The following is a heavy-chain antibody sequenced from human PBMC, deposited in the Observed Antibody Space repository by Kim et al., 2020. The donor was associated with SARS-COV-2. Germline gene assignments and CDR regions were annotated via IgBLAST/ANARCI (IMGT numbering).Heavy chain of an antibody. J-gene: IGHJ6*02. V-gene: IGHV3-30*04. CDR2: ISYDGSNK. D-gene: IGHD3-22*01. Sequence: GGSLRLSCAASGFTFSSYAMHWVRQAPGKGLEWVAVISYDGSNKYYADSVQGRFTISRDNSKNTLYLQMNSLRAEDTAVYYCARDPSYYSDSSGYYFLGSARVVSPQGYYYYGMDVWGQGTTVTVSS. CDR3: ARDPSYYSDSSGYYFLGSARVVSPQGYYYYGMDV. CDR1: GFTFSSYA.